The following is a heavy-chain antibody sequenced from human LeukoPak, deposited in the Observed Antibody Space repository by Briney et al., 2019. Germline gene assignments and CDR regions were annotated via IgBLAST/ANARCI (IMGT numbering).Heavy chain of an antibody. CDR2: ISGSGGST. J-gene: IGHJ4*02. V-gene: IGHV3-23*01. CDR1: GFTFSSYA. CDR3: AKDLYYGSRSYYNHNYFDY. D-gene: IGHD3-10*01. Sequence: GGSLRLSCAASGFTFSSYAMSWVRQAPGKGLEWVSAISGSGGSTYYADSVKGRFTISRDNSKNTLYLQMNSLRAEDTAVYYCAKDLYYGSRSYYNHNYFDYWGQGTLVTVSS.